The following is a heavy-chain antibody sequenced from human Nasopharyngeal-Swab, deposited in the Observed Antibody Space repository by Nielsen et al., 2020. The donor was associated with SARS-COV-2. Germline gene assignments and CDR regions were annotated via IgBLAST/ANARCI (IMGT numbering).Heavy chain of an antibody. CDR2: ISGSGDTT. D-gene: IGHD2-21*01. J-gene: IGHJ6*02. V-gene: IGHV3-23*01. CDR3: AKAPYLRGLDV. CDR1: GFTFSSYA. Sequence: WGSLSLSCAASGFTFSSYAMSCFRQAPGKGLEWVSIISGSGDTTYYADSVKDRFTISRDNSKNTLYMQTNSLRVEDTAVYYCAKAPYLRGLDVWGQGTTVTVSS.